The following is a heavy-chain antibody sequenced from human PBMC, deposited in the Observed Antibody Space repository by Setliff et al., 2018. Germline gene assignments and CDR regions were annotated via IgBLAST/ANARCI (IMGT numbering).Heavy chain of an antibody. CDR3: ARDGSVRGVDEYFDY. CDR1: GFTFSNYW. D-gene: IGHD1-26*01. V-gene: IGHV3-74*03. CDR2: INKDGSTT. J-gene: IGHJ4*02. Sequence: PGGSLRLSCADSGFTFSNYWMHWVRQAPGKGLVWVARINKDGSTTAYADSVKGRFTISRDNAKNTVYLQMNSLRAEDTAVYYCARDGSVRGVDEYFDYWGQGTLVTVSS.